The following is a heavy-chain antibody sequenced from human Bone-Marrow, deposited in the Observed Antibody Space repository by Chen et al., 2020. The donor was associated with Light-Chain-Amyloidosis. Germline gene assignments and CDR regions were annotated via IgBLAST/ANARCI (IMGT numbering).Heavy chain of an antibody. Sequence: EVQLVESGGGLVKPGGSLRLSCVASGFTFSSYTMNWVRQTPGRGLEWVSSISRSSSHIYYADSMRGRFTISRDNAKNSLYLQMNTLRAEDTAVYYCARGGSYYYFDYWGQGILVTVSS. J-gene: IGHJ4*02. CDR2: ISRSSSHI. D-gene: IGHD1-26*01. V-gene: IGHV3-21*01. CDR3: ARGGSYYYFDY. CDR1: GFTFSSYT.